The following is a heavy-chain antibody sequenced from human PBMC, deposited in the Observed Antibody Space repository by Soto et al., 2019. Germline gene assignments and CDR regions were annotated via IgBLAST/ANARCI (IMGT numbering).Heavy chain of an antibody. Sequence: GESLKISCKGSGYSFTNYWIGWVRQMPGKGLGWMGIIYPGDSDTTYSPSFQGQVTISADKSISTAYLQWSSLKASDTAMYYCARRGGTISYYYYGMDVWGQGTTVTVSS. CDR2: IYPGDSDT. D-gene: IGHD1-7*01. CDR1: GYSFTNYW. CDR3: ARRGGTISYYYYGMDV. V-gene: IGHV5-51*01. J-gene: IGHJ6*02.